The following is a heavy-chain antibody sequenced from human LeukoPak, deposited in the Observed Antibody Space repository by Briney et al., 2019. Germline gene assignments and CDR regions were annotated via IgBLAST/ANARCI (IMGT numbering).Heavy chain of an antibody. CDR3: VREGNELLSKNFDY. V-gene: IGHV1-2*02. CDR2: INPHSGGT. D-gene: IGHD2-21*02. CDR1: GYTFTSYA. Sequence: ASVKVSCKASGYTFTSYAIIWVRQAPGQGLEWMGYINPHSGGTSSPQKFQGRVTMTTDTSISAAYMELSSLISDDTAMYYCVREGNELLSKNFDYWGQGTLVTVSS. J-gene: IGHJ4*02.